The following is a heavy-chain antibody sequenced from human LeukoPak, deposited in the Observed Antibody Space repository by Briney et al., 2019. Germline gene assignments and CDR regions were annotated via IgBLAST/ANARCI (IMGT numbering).Heavy chain of an antibody. CDR2: VSWNSGSI. D-gene: IGHD2-2*01. V-gene: IGHV3-9*01. CDR1: GFTFDDYA. CDR3: AKGRDKYQLLSKNWFDP. Sequence: GGSLRLFCAASGFTFDDYAMHWVGQAPGEGLEGVSGVSWNSGSIGYADSVKGRFTISRDNAKNSLYLQMNSLRAEDTALYYCAKGRDKYQLLSKNWFDPWGQGTLVTVSS. J-gene: IGHJ5*02.